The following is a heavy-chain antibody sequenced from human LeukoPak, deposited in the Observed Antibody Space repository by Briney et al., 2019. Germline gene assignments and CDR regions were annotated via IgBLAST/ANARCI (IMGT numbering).Heavy chain of an antibody. V-gene: IGHV4-4*02. CDR2: GYHTGIT. CDR1: GGFITSNVW. Sequence: SGTLSLTCAVSGGFITSNVWWSWVRQTPGQGLEWIGEGYHTGITYYNPSLKSRVTVSVDTSKNEFSLKLSSVTAADTAVYYCARHGLVTTLPHYFGMDVWGQGTTVTVSS. J-gene: IGHJ6*02. D-gene: IGHD4-11*01. CDR3: ARHGLVTTLPHYFGMDV.